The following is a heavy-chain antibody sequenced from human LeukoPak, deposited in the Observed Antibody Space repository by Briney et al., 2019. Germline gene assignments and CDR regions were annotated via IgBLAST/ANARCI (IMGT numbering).Heavy chain of an antibody. D-gene: IGHD3-10*01. Sequence: GGSLRLSCAASGFTFDDYAMHWVRQAPGKGLEWVSSISSSSSYIYYADSVKGRFTISRDNAKSSLYLQMNSLRAEDTAVYYCARDPRGGGAFDIWGQGTMVTVSS. CDR1: GFTFDDYA. CDR3: ARDPRGGGAFDI. V-gene: IGHV3-21*01. CDR2: ISSSSSYI. J-gene: IGHJ3*02.